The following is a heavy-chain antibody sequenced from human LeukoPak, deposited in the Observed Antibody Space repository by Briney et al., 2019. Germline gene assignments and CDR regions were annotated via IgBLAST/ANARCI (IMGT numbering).Heavy chain of an antibody. V-gene: IGHV4-34*01. CDR1: GGSFSGYY. D-gene: IGHD2-2*01. Sequence: SETLSLTCAVYGGSFSGYYWSWIRKPPGKGLEWIGEINHSESTNYNSSLKSRITISVDTSKNQFSLKLSSVTAADTAVYYCARKRAKFTINIVVVPAVELNWFDPWGQGNLVTVSS. J-gene: IGHJ5*02. CDR3: ARKRAKFTINIVVVPAVELNWFDP. CDR2: INHSEST.